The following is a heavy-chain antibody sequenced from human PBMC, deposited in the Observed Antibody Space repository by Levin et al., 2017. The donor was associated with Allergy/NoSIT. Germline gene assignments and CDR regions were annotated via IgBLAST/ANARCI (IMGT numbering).Heavy chain of an antibody. J-gene: IGHJ3*01. CDR1: GLSLTSSGVS. CDR2: IYGDDDK. CDR3: AHRQITFFDFWPAFDV. Sequence: SGPTLVKPTQTLTLTCTFSGLSLTSSGVSVGWIRQPPGKALEWLALIYGDDDKRYSPPLKSRLTISKDTSKNQVVLTMTNVDPVDTATYFCAHRQITFFDFWPAFDVWGQGTMVTVSS. V-gene: IGHV2-5*02. D-gene: IGHD3-3*01.